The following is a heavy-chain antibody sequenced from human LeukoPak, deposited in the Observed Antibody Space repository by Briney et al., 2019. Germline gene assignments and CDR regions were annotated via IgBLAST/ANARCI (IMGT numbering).Heavy chain of an antibody. D-gene: IGHD3-9*01. J-gene: IGHJ3*02. CDR2: IYNSGST. CDR1: GGSISSYY. CDR3: ARARYFDWFWAFDI. Sequence: PSETLSLTCTVSGGSISSYYWSWIRQPPGKGLEWIGYIYNSGSTNYNPSLKSRVTISVDTSKNQFSLKLSSVTAADTAVYYCARARYFDWFWAFDIWGQGTMVTVSS. V-gene: IGHV4-59*01.